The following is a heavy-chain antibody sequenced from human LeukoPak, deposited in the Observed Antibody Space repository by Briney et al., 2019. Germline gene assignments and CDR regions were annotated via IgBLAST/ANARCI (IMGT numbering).Heavy chain of an antibody. CDR3: AREIRPGNYYYYMDV. D-gene: IGHD1-14*01. V-gene: IGHV4-39*02. CDR2: IYYSGVS. J-gene: IGHJ6*03. Sequence: SETLSLTCTVSGGSIISSSFWWGWIRQPPGKGLEWIGSIYYSGVSYYNTSLKSRVTISVDTSKNQFSLNLNSVTAADTAVYYCAREIRPGNYYYYMDVWGKGTTVTISS. CDR1: GGSIISSSFW.